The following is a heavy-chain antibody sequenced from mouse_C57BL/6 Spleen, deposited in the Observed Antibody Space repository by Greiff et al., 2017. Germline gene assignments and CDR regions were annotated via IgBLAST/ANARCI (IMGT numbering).Heavy chain of an antibody. J-gene: IGHJ3*01. V-gene: IGHV1-54*01. Sequence: VQLVESGAELVRPGTSVKVSCKASGYAFTNYLIEWVKQRPGQGLEWIGVINPGSGGTNYNEKFKGKATLTADKSSSTAYMQLSSLTSEDSAVYFCARYDDYGAYWGQGTLVTVSA. CDR2: INPGSGGT. CDR3: ARYDDYGAY. D-gene: IGHD2-3*01. CDR1: GYAFTNYL.